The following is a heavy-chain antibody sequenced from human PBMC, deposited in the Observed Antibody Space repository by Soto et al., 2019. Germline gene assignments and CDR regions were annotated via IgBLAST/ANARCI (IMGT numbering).Heavy chain of an antibody. V-gene: IGHV3-23*01. J-gene: IGHJ4*02. D-gene: IGHD6-6*01. CDR1: GFTFSRYA. CDR3: AKVTHSSSRLDY. Sequence: GGALRVSCAASGFTFSRYAMSWVRQAPGKGLEWVSAISGSGGSTYYADSVKGRFTISRDNSKNTLYLQMNSLRAEDTAVYYCAKVTHSSSRLDYWGQGTLVTVSS. CDR2: ISGSGGST.